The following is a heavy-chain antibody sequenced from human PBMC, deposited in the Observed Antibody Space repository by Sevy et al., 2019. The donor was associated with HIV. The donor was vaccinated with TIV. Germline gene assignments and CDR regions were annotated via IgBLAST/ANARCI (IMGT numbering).Heavy chain of an antibody. D-gene: IGHD2-2*01. V-gene: IGHV4-30-2*01. CDR1: GGSISSGGYS. Sequence: SDTLSLTCAVSGGSISSGGYSWSWIRQPPGKGLEWIGYIYHSGSTYYNPSLKSRVTISVDRSKNQFSLKLSSVTAADTAVYYCARGVVGGYYGMDVWGQGTTVTVSS. CDR2: IYHSGST. J-gene: IGHJ6*02. CDR3: ARGVVGGYYGMDV.